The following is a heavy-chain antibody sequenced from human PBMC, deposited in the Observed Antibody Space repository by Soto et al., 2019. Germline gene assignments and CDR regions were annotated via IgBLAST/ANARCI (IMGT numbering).Heavy chain of an antibody. J-gene: IGHJ4*02. Sequence: GGSLRLSCAASGFIFSNYAMSWVRQAPGRGLEWVSAISGSGTTTYYPDSVKGRFTISRDNSKNTLYLQMNNLRADDTAVYYCTKGGIPRRYNIPKVDFDYWGQGSLVTVSS. CDR2: ISGSGTTT. CDR1: GFIFSNYA. CDR3: TKGGIPRRYNIPKVDFDY. V-gene: IGHV3-23*01. D-gene: IGHD1-1*01.